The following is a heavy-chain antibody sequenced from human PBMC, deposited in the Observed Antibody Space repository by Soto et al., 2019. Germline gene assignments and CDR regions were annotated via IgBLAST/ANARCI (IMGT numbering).Heavy chain of an antibody. V-gene: IGHV1-46*01. J-gene: IGHJ6*02. CDR3: ARDRDTAPLYEIDV. D-gene: IGHD5-18*01. Sequence: QVQLVQSGAEVRKPGASVNISCKASGYTFTNYYMHWVRQAPGQGLEWMGLINPNDGRTSYPQKFRGRITMTRDTSTSTVYMELSSLRSEDTAVYYGARDRDTAPLYEIDVWGPGTTVTVSS. CDR2: INPNDGRT. CDR1: GYTFTNYY.